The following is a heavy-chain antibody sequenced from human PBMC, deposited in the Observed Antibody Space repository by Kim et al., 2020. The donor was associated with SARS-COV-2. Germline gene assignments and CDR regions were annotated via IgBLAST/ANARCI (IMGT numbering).Heavy chain of an antibody. CDR2: IYYSGST. D-gene: IGHD3-10*01. CDR3: ARAMGFGELSLYYYYG. V-gene: IGHV4-39*07. J-gene: IGHJ6*01. CDR1: GGSISSSSYY. Sequence: SETPSLTCTVSGGSISSSSYYWGWIRQPPGKGLEWIGSIYYSGSTYYNPSLKSRVTISVDTSKNQFSLKLSSVTAADTAVYYCARAMGFGELSLYYYYG.